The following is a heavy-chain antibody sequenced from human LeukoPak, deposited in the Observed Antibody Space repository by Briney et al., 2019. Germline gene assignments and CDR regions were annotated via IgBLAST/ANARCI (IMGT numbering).Heavy chain of an antibody. CDR3: AKTEGYSYGYYFDY. J-gene: IGHJ4*02. Sequence: QPGGSLRLSCAASGFTFSSYATHWVRQSLGKGLEWVAVMSYDGFNKYYADSVKGRFTISRDNSKNTLYLQMNSLRAEDTAVYYCAKTEGYSYGYYFDYWGQGTLVTVSS. D-gene: IGHD5-18*01. V-gene: IGHV3-30*18. CDR2: MSYDGFNK. CDR1: GFTFSSYA.